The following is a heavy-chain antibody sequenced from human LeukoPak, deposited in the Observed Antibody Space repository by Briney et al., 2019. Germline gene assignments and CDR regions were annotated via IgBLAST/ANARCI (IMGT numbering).Heavy chain of an antibody. J-gene: IGHJ6*03. CDR2: MNPNSGNT. CDR3: ARGQNTYYYDSSGYFIRHPFGPYMDV. V-gene: IGHV1-8*01. Sequence: GASVKVSCKASGYTFTSYDINWVRQATGQGLEWMGWMNPNSGNTGYAQKFQGRVTMTRNTSISTAYMELSSLRSEDTAVYYCARGQNTYYYDSSGYFIRHPFGPYMDVWGKGTTVTVSS. CDR1: GYTFTSYD. D-gene: IGHD3-22*01.